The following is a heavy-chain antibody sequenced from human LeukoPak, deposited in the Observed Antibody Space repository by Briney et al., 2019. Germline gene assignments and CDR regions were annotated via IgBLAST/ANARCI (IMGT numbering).Heavy chain of an antibody. CDR2: ISYDGSNK. J-gene: IGHJ6*02. D-gene: IGHD6-19*01. CDR3: ARDGPGIAVAGPYYYYGMDV. Sequence: PGGSLRLSCAASGFTFSSYAMHWVRQAPGKGLEWVAVISYDGSNKYYTDSVKGRFTISRDNSKNTLYLQMNSLRAEDTAVYYCARDGPGIAVAGPYYYYGMDVWGQGTTVTVSS. V-gene: IGHV3-30-3*01. CDR1: GFTFSSYA.